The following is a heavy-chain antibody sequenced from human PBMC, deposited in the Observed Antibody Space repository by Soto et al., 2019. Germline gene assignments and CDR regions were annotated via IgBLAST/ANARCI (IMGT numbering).Heavy chain of an antibody. CDR2: ISYDGRNK. CDR1: GFTFSSYG. D-gene: IGHD5-12*01. Sequence: LRLSCAASGFTFSSYGMHRVRQAPGKGLEWVAVISYDGRNKYYAESVKGRFTISRDNSKNTLLMQMNSLRADDTAVYYCARDQDKVAPTRTGYYYYGMDVWGQGTTVTVSS. J-gene: IGHJ6*02. CDR3: ARDQDKVAPTRTGYYYYGMDV. V-gene: IGHV3-30*03.